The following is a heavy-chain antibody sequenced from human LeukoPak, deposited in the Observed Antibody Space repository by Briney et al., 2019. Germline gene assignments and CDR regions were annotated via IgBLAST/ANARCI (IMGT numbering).Heavy chain of an antibody. CDR3: ARDRRNALISITMVRGVGRFDP. J-gene: IGHJ5*02. CDR1: GGTFSSYA. D-gene: IGHD3-10*01. Sequence: ASVKVSCKASGGTFSSYAISWVRQAPGQGLEWMGRIIPILGIANYAQKFQGRVTITADKSTSTAYMELSSLRSEDTAVYYCARDRRNALISITMVRGVGRFDPWGQGTLVTVSS. CDR2: IIPILGIA. V-gene: IGHV1-69*04.